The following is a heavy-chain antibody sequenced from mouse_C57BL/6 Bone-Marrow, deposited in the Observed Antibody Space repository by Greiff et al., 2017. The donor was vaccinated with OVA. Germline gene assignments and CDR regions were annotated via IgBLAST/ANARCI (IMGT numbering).Heavy chain of an antibody. CDR3: ARGGSGFYYFDY. CDR1: GYTFTTYP. Sequence: VMLVESGAELVKPGASVKMSCKASGYTFTTYPIEWMKQNHGKSLEWIGNFHPYNDDTKYNEKFKGKATLTVEKSSSTVYLELSRLTSDDSAVYYCARGGSGFYYFDYWGQGTTLTVSS. CDR2: FHPYNDDT. V-gene: IGHV1-47*01. D-gene: IGHD3-2*02. J-gene: IGHJ2*01.